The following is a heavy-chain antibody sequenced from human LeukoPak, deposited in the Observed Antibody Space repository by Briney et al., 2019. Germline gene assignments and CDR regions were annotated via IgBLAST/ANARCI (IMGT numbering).Heavy chain of an antibody. D-gene: IGHD2-2*01. CDR1: GGTFSSYA. CDR3: ARPRYCSSTSCYYYMDV. CDR2: IIPIFGTA. Sequence: SVKVSCKASGGTFSSYAISWVRQAPGQGLEWVGGIIPIFGTANYAQKFQGRVTITTDESTSTAYMELSSLRSEDTAVYYCARPRYCSSTSCYYYMDVWGKGTTVTVSS. V-gene: IGHV1-69*05. J-gene: IGHJ6*03.